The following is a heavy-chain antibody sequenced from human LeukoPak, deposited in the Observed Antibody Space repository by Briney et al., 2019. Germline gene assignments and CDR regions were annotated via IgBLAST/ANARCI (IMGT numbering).Heavy chain of an antibody. CDR2: ISASAAMT. V-gene: IGHV3-23*01. CDR3: AELGITMIGGV. Sequence: PGGSLRLSCEASGFTFNNYVMTWVRQAPGKGLEWVSSISASAAMTYYADSVKGRFTVSRDNSKNTLYLQMSSLRAADTAVYYCAELGITMIGGVWGKGTTVTISS. J-gene: IGHJ6*04. CDR1: GFTFNNYV. D-gene: IGHD3-10*02.